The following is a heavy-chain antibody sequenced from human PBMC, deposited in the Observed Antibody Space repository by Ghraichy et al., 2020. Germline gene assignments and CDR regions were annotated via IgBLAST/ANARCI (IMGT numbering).Heavy chain of an antibody. Sequence: GESLNISCKGSGYSFTSYWIGWVRQMPGKGLEWMGIIYPGDSDTRYSPSFQGQVTISADKSISTAYLQWSSLKASDTAMYYCARHRGIAAAGGGDNWFDPWGQGTLVTVSS. CDR2: IYPGDSDT. V-gene: IGHV5-51*01. D-gene: IGHD6-13*01. CDR1: GYSFTSYW. J-gene: IGHJ5*02. CDR3: ARHRGIAAAGGGDNWFDP.